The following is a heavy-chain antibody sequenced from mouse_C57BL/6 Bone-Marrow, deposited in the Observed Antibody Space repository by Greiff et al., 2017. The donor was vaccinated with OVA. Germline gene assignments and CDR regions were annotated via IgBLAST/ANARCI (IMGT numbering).Heavy chain of an antibody. J-gene: IGHJ2*01. CDR1: GSPFPSYW. CDR3: ARERTTVPYYFDY. V-gene: IGHV1-69*01. CDR2: IDPSDSYT. Sequence: QLQQPGAELVMPGASVKLSCKASGSPFPSYWMHWVKQRPGQGLEWIGEIDPSDSYTNYNQKFKGKSTLTVDKSSSTAYMQLSSLTSEDSAVYYCARERTTVPYYFDYWGQGTTLTVSS. D-gene: IGHD1-1*01.